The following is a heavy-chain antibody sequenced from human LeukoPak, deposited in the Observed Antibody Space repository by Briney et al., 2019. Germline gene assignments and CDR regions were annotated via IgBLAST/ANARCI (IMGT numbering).Heavy chain of an antibody. CDR1: GFTFSSYS. Sequence: GSLRLSCAASGFTFSSYSMNWVRQAPGKGLEWVSSISSSSSYIYYADSVKGRFTISRDNAKNSLYLQMNSLRAEDTAVYYCARAQSLYSSSWYLDYWGQGTLVTVSS. D-gene: IGHD6-13*01. J-gene: IGHJ4*02. CDR2: ISSSSSYI. V-gene: IGHV3-21*01. CDR3: ARAQSLYSSSWYLDY.